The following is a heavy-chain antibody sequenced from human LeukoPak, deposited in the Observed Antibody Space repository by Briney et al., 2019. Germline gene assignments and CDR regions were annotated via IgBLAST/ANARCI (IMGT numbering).Heavy chain of an antibody. D-gene: IGHD2-2*01. CDR1: GGSISSGSYY. Sequence: SETLSLTCTVSGGSISSGSYYWSWIRQPAGKGLEWIGRTYTSGSTNYNPSLKSRVTISVDTSKNQFSLKLSSVTAADTAVYYCASVRKGYCSSTSCYAKGYYYYYMDVWGKGTTVTISS. CDR3: ASVRKGYCSSTSCYAKGYYYYYMDV. V-gene: IGHV4-61*02. J-gene: IGHJ6*03. CDR2: TYTSGST.